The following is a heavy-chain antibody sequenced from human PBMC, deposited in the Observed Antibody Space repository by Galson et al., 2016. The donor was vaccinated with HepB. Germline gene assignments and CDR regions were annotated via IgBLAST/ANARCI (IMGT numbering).Heavy chain of an antibody. D-gene: IGHD1-26*01. Sequence: SLRLSCAASGFTVRSNYMHWVRQAPGKGLEWVSVIHSGGTTYCADSVMGRFSISRDNSKNTLDLQMSGLRAEDTAVYYCARSLGSTANYGMDVWGQGTTVTVS. J-gene: IGHJ6*02. V-gene: IGHV3-53*01. CDR2: IHSGGTT. CDR3: ARSLGSTANYGMDV. CDR1: GFTVRSNY.